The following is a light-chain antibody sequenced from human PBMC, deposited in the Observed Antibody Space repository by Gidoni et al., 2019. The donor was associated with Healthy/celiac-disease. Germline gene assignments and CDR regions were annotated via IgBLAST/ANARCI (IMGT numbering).Light chain of an antibody. V-gene: IGKV3-20*01. Sequence: EIVLTQSPVTLSLSPGERATLSCRASQSVSSSYLAWYQQKPGQAPRLLIYGASSRATGIPDRFSGSGSGTDFTLTISRLEPEDFAVYYCQQYGSSPRDTFGGGTKVEIK. CDR2: GAS. J-gene: IGKJ4*01. CDR3: QQYGSSPRDT. CDR1: QSVSSSY.